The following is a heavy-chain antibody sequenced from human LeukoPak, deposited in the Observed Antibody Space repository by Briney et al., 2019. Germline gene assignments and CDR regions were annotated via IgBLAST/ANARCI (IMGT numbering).Heavy chain of an antibody. D-gene: IGHD2-2*01. CDR1: GFTFSSYG. Sequence: GRSLRLSCAASGFTFSSYGMHWVRQAPGKGLEWVSYISSSGSTIYYADSVKGRFTISRDNAKNSLYLQMNSLRAEDTAVYYCARDLCSSTSCYDGVPNYYYGMDVWGQGTTVTVSS. J-gene: IGHJ6*02. CDR2: ISSSGSTI. V-gene: IGHV3-48*04. CDR3: ARDLCSSTSCYDGVPNYYYGMDV.